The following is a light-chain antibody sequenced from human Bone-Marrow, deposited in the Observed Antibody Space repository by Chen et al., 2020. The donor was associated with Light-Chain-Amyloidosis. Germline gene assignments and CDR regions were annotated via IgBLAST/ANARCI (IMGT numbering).Light chain of an antibody. Sequence: DIVMTQSPESLAVSLGESATINCKSSESLLYRSNNKNYLGWYQQKPGQSPKLLMYWASTRESGVPDRFSGSGSGTDFTLTISSLQAEDVAVYYCQQYYSTPYTFGQGTKLEIQ. V-gene: IGKV4-1*01. CDR3: QQYYSTPYT. CDR1: ESLLYRSNNKNY. CDR2: WAS. J-gene: IGKJ2*01.